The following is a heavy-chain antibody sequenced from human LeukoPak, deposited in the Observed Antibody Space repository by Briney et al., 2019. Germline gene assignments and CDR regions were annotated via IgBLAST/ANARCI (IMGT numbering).Heavy chain of an antibody. CDR3: AKDIGSTIGNYFDY. CDR2: ISWNSGSI. D-gene: IGHD5/OR15-5a*01. V-gene: IGHV3-9*03. Sequence: GGSLRLSCAASGFTFDDYAMHWVRQAPGKGLEWVSGISWNSGSIGYADSVKGRFTISRDNAKNSLYLQMNSLRAEDMALYYCAKDIGSTIGNYFDYWGQGTLVTVSS. J-gene: IGHJ4*02. CDR1: GFTFDDYA.